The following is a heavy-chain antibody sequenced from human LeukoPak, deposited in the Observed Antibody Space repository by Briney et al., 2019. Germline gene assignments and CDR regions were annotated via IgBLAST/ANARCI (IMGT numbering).Heavy chain of an antibody. J-gene: IGHJ4*02. CDR1: GGSISSYY. V-gene: IGHV4-59*08. CDR3: AKGQSMIVVVISVFDY. CDR2: IYYSGST. D-gene: IGHD3-22*01. Sequence: SETLSLTCTVSGGSISSYYWSWIRQPPGKGLEWIGYIYYSGSTNYNPSLKSRVTISVDTSKNQFSLKLSSVTAADTAVYYCAKGQSMIVVVISVFDYWGQGTLVTVSS.